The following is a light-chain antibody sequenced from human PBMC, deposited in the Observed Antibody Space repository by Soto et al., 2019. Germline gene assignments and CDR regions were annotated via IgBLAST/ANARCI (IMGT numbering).Light chain of an antibody. CDR3: QSFDSSLSGSGV. J-gene: IGLJ3*02. CDR2: GHN. CDR1: LSNIGAGYE. Sequence: QSVLTQPPSVSGAPGQRVTISCTGSLSNIGAGYEVHWYQQPPGTAPKLLISGHNNRPSGVPDRFFGSKSGTSASLTIIGLQADDEAEYFCQSFDSSLSGSGVFGGGTKLTVL. V-gene: IGLV1-40*01.